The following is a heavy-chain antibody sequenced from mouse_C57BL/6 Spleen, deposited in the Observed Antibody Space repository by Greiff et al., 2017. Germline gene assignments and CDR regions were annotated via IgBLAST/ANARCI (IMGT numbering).Heavy chain of an antibody. Sequence: VQLKQPGAELVKPGASVKMSCKASGYTFTSYWITWVKQRPGQGLEWIGRIDPANGNTKYAPKFQGKATITADTSSNTAYLQLSSLTSEDTAIYYCASTTLRGFDYWGQGTTLTVSS. D-gene: IGHD1-1*01. CDR2: IDPANGNT. CDR1: GYTFTSYW. CDR3: ASTTLRGFDY. J-gene: IGHJ2*01. V-gene: IGHV14-3*01.